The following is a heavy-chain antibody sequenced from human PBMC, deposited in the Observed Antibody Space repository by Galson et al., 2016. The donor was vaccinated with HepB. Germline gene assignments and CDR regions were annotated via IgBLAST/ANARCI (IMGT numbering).Heavy chain of an antibody. D-gene: IGHD4-17*01. Sequence: SLRLSCAASEFTFSRYWMHWVRQAPGKGLVWVSRINSDGSHTSYADSVKGRFTISRDNAKNTLDLHMNSLRVEDTAVYYCVREDYGDDPVYDYYYGMDVWGQGTTVSVSS. V-gene: IGHV3-74*01. J-gene: IGHJ6*02. CDR1: EFTFSRYW. CDR3: VREDYGDDPVYDYYYGMDV. CDR2: INSDGSHT.